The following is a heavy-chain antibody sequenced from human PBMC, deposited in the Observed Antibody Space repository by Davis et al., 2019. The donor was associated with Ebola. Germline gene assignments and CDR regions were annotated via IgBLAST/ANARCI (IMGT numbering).Heavy chain of an antibody. D-gene: IGHD2-21*01. V-gene: IGHV1-2*06. CDR2: INPNSGGT. Sequence: AASVKVSCKASGYTFTGYYMHWVRQAPGQGLEWMGRINPNSGGTNYAQKFQGRVTMTRDTSISTAYMELSRLKSEDTAIFYCMREGDGYWGQGTLVIVSS. CDR1: GYTFTGYY. J-gene: IGHJ4*02. CDR3: MREGDGY.